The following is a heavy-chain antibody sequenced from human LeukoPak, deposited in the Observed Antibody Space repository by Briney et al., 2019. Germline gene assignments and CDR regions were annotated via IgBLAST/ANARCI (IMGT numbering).Heavy chain of an antibody. Sequence: PSETLSLTCTVSGGSISSYYWSWIRQPPGKGLEWIGYIYYSGSTNYNPSLKSRVTISVDTSKNQFSLKLSSVTAADTAVYYCARDQWAVAGGYGMDVWGQGTAVTVSS. CDR1: GGSISSYY. CDR2: IYYSGST. CDR3: ARDQWAVAGGYGMDV. J-gene: IGHJ6*02. D-gene: IGHD6-19*01. V-gene: IGHV4-59*01.